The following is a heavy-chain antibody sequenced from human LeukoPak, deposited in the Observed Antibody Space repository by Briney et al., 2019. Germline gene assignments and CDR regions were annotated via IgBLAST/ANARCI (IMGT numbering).Heavy chain of an antibody. V-gene: IGHV1-2*02. CDR1: GYSFSNYG. CDR3: ARESSGFDL. D-gene: IGHD6-25*01. CDR2: INPNSGGT. J-gene: IGHJ2*01. Sequence: ASVKVSCKGSGYSFSNYGVSWVRQAPGQGLEWMGWINPNSGGTNYAQKFQGRVTMTRDTSISTAYMELSRLRSDDTAVYYCARESSGFDLWGRGTLVTVSS.